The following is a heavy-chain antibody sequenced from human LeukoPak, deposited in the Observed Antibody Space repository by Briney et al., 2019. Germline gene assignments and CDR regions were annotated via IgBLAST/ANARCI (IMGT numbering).Heavy chain of an antibody. D-gene: IGHD3-22*01. V-gene: IGHV3-48*04. J-gene: IGHJ4*02. CDR2: ISSSSSTI. CDR3: ARGGDSSGYPGMANDY. CDR1: GFTFSSYS. Sequence: GALRLSCAASGFTFSSYSMNWVRQAPGKGLEWVSYISSSSSTIYYADSVKGRFTISRDNAKNSLYLQMNSLRAEDTAVYYCARGGDSSGYPGMANDYWGQGALVTVSS.